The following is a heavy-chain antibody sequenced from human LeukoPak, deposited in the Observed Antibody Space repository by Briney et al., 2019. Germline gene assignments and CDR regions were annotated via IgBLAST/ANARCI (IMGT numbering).Heavy chain of an antibody. D-gene: IGHD3-22*01. J-gene: IGHJ4*02. Sequence: GGSLRLSCAASGFTFSSYAMSWVRQAPGKGLEWVSAISGSDGSTYYADSVKGRFTISRDNSKNTLYLQMNSLRAEDTAVYYCAKDQPYYDSSGYYYSSFDYWGQGTLVTVSS. V-gene: IGHV3-23*01. CDR3: AKDQPYYDSSGYYYSSFDY. CDR2: ISGSDGST. CDR1: GFTFSSYA.